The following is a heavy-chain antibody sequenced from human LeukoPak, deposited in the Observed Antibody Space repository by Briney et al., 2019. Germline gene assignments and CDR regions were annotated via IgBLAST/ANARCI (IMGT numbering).Heavy chain of an antibody. J-gene: IGHJ4*02. Sequence: PGGSLRLSCAAPGFTFSSYAMHWVRQAPGKGLEWVAVISYDGSNKYYADSVKGRFTISRDNSKNTLCLQMNSLRAEDTAVYCCARDLTSSSGYWGQGTLVTVPS. CDR2: ISYDGSNK. CDR1: GFTFSSYA. D-gene: IGHD6-6*01. V-gene: IGHV3-30-3*01. CDR3: ARDLTSSSGY.